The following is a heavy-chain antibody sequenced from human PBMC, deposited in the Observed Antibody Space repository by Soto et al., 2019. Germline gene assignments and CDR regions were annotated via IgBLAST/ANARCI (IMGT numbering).Heavy chain of an antibody. D-gene: IGHD3-22*01. CDR1: GGSISSGGYS. V-gene: IGHV4-30-2*01. CDR2: IYHSGST. Sequence: QLQLQESGSGLVKPSQTLSLTCAVSGGSISSGGYSWSWIRQPPGKGLEWIGYIYHSGSTYYNPSLKSRVSIAVXXSKNQFSLKLSSVTAADTAVYYCASGLDSSGPFDYWGQGTLVTVSS. J-gene: IGHJ4*02. CDR3: ASGLDSSGPFDY.